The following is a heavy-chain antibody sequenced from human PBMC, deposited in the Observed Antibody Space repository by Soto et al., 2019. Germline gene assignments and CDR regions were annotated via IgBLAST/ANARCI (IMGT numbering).Heavy chain of an antibody. V-gene: IGHV3-66*04. CDR2: IYSGGST. J-gene: IGHJ4*02. CDR1: GFTVSSNY. Sequence: PGGSLRLSCAASGFTVSSNYMSWVRQAPGKGLEWVSVIYSGGSTYYADSVKGRFTISRDNSKNTLYLQMNSLRAEDTAVYYCARHGYSLAVVAPGYWGQGILVTVSS. CDR3: ARHGYSLAVVAPGY. D-gene: IGHD5-18*01.